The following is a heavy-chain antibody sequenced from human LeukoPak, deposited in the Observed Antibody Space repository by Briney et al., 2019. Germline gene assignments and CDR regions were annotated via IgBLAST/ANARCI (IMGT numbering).Heavy chain of an antibody. J-gene: IGHJ4*02. CDR1: GFTFSRYS. CDR2: ITSSSSTI. CDR3: ASRYYDSSGYLSDY. V-gene: IGHV3-48*01. D-gene: IGHD3-22*01. Sequence: PGGSLRLSCAASGFTFSRYSMNWVRQAPGKGPEGVSYITSSSSTIYYADSVKGRFTISRDNAKNSLYLQMNSLRAEDTAVYYCASRYYDSSGYLSDYWGQGTLVTVSS.